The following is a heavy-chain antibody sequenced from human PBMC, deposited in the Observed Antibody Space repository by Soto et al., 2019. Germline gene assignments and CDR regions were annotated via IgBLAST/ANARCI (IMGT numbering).Heavy chain of an antibody. V-gene: IGHV4-34*01. Sequence: SETLSLTCTVSGGSISGHSWAWIRQPPGKGLEWIGEISESGSTYYNPSLKSRVTISTDTSKNQFSLKLNSVTAADTAAYFCARGSGIVALPGELEDVNYDFWGQGTLVTVSS. CDR1: GGSISGHS. CDR3: ARGSGIVALPGELEDVNYDF. J-gene: IGHJ4*02. D-gene: IGHD1-1*01. CDR2: ISESGST.